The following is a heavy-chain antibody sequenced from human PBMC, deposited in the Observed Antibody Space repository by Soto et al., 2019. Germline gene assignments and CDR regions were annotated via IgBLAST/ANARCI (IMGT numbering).Heavy chain of an antibody. D-gene: IGHD2-15*01. Sequence: ASVKVSCKASGYTFTSYGISWVRQAPGQGLEWMGWISAYNGNTNYAQKLQGRVTMTTDTSTSTAYMELRSLRSDDTAVYYCARMGWRVVGDNWFDPWGQGTLVTVSS. CDR1: GYTFTSYG. V-gene: IGHV1-18*01. J-gene: IGHJ5*02. CDR3: ARMGWRVVGDNWFDP. CDR2: ISAYNGNT.